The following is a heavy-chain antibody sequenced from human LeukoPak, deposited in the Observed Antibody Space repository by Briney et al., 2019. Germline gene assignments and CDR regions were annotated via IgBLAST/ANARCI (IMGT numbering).Heavy chain of an antibody. D-gene: IGHD2-15*01. V-gene: IGHV3-15*01. CDR3: TTDLGGYFTGGSCYTGLYNCFDP. CDR2: IRSKAYGGTP. Sequence: GGSLRLSCVASGSTFTNAWMSWVRQAPGKGLEWVARIRSKAYGGTPEYAAPVQGRFTISRDDSRATLYLQMNSLKTEDTAVYYCTTDLGGYFTGGSCYTGLYNCFDPWGQGTLVTVSS. J-gene: IGHJ5*02. CDR1: GSTFTNAW.